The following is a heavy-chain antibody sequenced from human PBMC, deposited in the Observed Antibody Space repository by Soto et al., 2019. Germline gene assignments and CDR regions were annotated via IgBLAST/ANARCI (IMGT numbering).Heavy chain of an antibody. CDR3: ARNYGGNVDY. CDR2: IYYSGSA. Sequence: QVQLQESGPGLVRPSETLSLTCTVSGGSISSYYWSWIRQPPGKGLEWIGYIYYSGSANYNPSLKXRVTISVDTSKNQFSLKLSSATAADTAVYYCARNYGGNVDYWGQGTLVTVSS. CDR1: GGSISSYY. D-gene: IGHD4-17*01. J-gene: IGHJ4*02. V-gene: IGHV4-59*08.